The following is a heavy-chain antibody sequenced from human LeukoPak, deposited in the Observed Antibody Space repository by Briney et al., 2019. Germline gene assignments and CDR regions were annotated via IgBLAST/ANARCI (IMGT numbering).Heavy chain of an antibody. J-gene: IGHJ5*01. D-gene: IGHD5-12*01. CDR3: ARRHTESADDYGNWFHS. CDR1: GDSMRNYY. V-gene: IGHV4-59*01. CDR2: IYYSGTT. Sequence: PSETLSLTCTLSGDSMRNYYCSWIRQPPGKGLEWIGYIYYSGTTKYNPSLKSRVTISVDTSTNQFSLKLNSLTAASTAAYYCARRHTESADDYGNWFHSWGQGTLVTVSS.